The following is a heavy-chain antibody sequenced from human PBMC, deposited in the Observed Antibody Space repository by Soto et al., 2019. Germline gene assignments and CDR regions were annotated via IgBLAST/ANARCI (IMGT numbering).Heavy chain of an antibody. Sequence: VGSLRLSCAASGFTFSSYGMHWVRQAPGKGLEWVAVIWYDGSNKYYADSVKGRFTISRDNSKNTLYLQMNSLRAEDTAVYYCARAGIPAAIHYYYYYYGMDVWGQGTTVTVSS. V-gene: IGHV3-33*01. J-gene: IGHJ6*02. CDR2: IWYDGSNK. D-gene: IGHD2-2*01. CDR3: ARAGIPAAIHYYYYYYGMDV. CDR1: GFTFSSYG.